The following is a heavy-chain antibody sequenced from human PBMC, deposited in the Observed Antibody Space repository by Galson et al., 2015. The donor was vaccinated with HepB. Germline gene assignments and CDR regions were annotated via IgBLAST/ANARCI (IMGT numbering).Heavy chain of an antibody. V-gene: IGHV1-18*01. CDR1: GYKFSDYG. D-gene: IGHD3-16*01. J-gene: IGHJ5*02. CDR2: ISGYNGNT. Sequence: SVKVSCKASGYKFSDYGINWVRQAPGQGLEWMGWISGYNGNTKYARSFQGRVTMTTDTSTSTVSMEVKNLRSDDTAVYYCARDYAMSTRKWFDPWGQGTLVTVSS. CDR3: ARDYAMSTRKWFDP.